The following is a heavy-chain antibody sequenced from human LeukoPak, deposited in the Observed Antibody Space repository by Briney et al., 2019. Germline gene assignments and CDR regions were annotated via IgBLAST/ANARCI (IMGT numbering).Heavy chain of an antibody. D-gene: IGHD3-22*01. V-gene: IGHV3-7*01. CDR2: IKQDGSEK. CDR3: APTLYYEGGGSYFDY. Sequence: GGSLRLSCAASGFTFSSYWVSWVRQAPGKGLEWVANIKQDGSEKYYVDSVKGRFTISRDNAKNSLYLQMNSLRPDDTAVYYCAPTLYYEGGGSYFDYWGQGTLVTVSS. CDR1: GFTFSSYW. J-gene: IGHJ4*02.